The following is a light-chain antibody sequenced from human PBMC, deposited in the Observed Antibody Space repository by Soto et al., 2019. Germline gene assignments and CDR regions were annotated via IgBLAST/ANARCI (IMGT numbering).Light chain of an antibody. CDR2: EVT. J-gene: IGLJ3*02. Sequence: QSALTQPASVSGSPGQSITISCTGTSSDVGGYNYVSWYQQHPGKAPKLMIYEVTNRPSGVSNRFSGSKSGNTASLTIFGLQAEDEADYYCNSYTSSSTPVFGGGTKLTVL. V-gene: IGLV2-14*01. CDR1: SSDVGGYNY. CDR3: NSYTSSSTPV.